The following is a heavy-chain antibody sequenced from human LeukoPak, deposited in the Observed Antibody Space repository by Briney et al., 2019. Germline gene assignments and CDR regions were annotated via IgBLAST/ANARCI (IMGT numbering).Heavy chain of an antibody. Sequence: GRSLRLSCAASGFTLSSYGMHWVRQAPGKGLEWVAVISYDGSDKYYADSVKGRFTISRDNSKNTLFLQMNSLRAEDTAVYHCVKAIFGGGNFYYYGMDVWGQGTTVTVSS. CDR3: VKAIFGGGNFYYYGMDV. CDR2: ISYDGSDK. J-gene: IGHJ6*02. V-gene: IGHV3-30*18. CDR1: GFTLSSYG. D-gene: IGHD3-3*01.